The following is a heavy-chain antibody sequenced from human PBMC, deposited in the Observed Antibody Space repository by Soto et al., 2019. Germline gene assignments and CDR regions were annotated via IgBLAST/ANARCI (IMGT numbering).Heavy chain of an antibody. CDR2: IYYSGST. CDR3: ARLPPADPQFDY. V-gene: IGHV4-39*01. J-gene: IGHJ4*02. CDR1: GGSISSSSYY. Sequence: SETLSLTCTVSGGSISSSSYYWGWIRQPPGKGLEWIGSIYYSGSTYYNPSLKSRVTISVDTSKNQFSLKLSSVTAADTAVYYCARLPPADPQFDYWGQGTLVTVSS.